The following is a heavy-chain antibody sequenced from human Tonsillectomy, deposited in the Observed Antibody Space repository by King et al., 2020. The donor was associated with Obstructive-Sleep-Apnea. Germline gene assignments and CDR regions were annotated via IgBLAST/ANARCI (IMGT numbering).Heavy chain of an antibody. D-gene: IGHD3-22*01. V-gene: IGHV3-66*01. Sequence: VQLVESGGGLVQPGGSLRLSCAASGFTVTSNYLSWVRQAPGKGLEWVSVIYSGGSTYYADSVKGRFTISRDNSKNTVYLQMSSLRAEDTAVYYCARVRDSSGYREYEAGVYFDYWGQGTLVTVSS. J-gene: IGHJ4*02. CDR1: GFTVTSNY. CDR3: ARVRDSSGYREYEAGVYFDY. CDR2: IYSGGST.